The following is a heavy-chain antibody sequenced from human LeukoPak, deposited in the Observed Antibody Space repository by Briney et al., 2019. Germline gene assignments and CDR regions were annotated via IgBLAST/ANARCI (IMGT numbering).Heavy chain of an antibody. Sequence: ASVKVSCKASGGTFSSYAISWVRQAPGQGLEWMGGIIPSSADYAQRFQGRVTITADESTSTAYMELSSLRSEDTAVYYCARATIVATLDYWGQGTLVTVSS. J-gene: IGHJ4*02. D-gene: IGHD5-12*01. CDR3: ARATIVATLDY. V-gene: IGHV1-69*13. CDR2: IIPSSA. CDR1: GGTFSSYA.